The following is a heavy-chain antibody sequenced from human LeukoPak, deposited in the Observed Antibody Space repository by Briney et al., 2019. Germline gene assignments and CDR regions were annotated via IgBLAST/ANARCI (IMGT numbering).Heavy chain of an antibody. CDR2: VNLQGST. J-gene: IGHJ4*02. CDR3: AREGGPYRPLDY. V-gene: IGHV4-4*02. CDR1: GGSITNTNY. Sequence: SETLSLTCGVSGGSITNTNYWTWVRQPPGKGLEWIGEVNLQGSTNYNPSLMGRVAIAVDTSENHISLQLTSVTAADTAVYYCAREGGPYRPLDYSGQGTLVTVPS.